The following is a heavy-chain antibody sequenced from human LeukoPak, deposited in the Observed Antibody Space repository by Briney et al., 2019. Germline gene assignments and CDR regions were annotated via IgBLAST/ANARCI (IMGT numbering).Heavy chain of an antibody. CDR3: ASAIDYGDGDWFDP. J-gene: IGHJ5*02. D-gene: IGHD4-17*01. Sequence: SETLSLTCTVSGGSISSSSYYWGWIRQPPGKGLEWIGSIYYSGSTYYNPSLKSRVTISVDTSKNQFSLKLSSVTAADTAVYYCASAIDYGDGDWFDPWGQGTLVTVSS. CDR2: IYYSGST. CDR1: GGSISSSSYY. V-gene: IGHV4-39*01.